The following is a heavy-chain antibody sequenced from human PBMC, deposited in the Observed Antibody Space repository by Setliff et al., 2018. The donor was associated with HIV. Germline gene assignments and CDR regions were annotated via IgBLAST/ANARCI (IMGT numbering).Heavy chain of an antibody. V-gene: IGHV3-23*01. CDR2: ISSGGEIM. J-gene: IGHJ4*02. CDR1: GFTFSSYS. Sequence: PGESLTLSCAASGFTFSSYSMNWVRQAPGKGLEWVSAISSGGEIMFYADSVKGRFTISRDNSKNTLYLQMISLRADDTAVYYCAKSLLVAGNDYWGQGTLVTVSS. CDR3: AKSLLVAGNDY. D-gene: IGHD2-8*02.